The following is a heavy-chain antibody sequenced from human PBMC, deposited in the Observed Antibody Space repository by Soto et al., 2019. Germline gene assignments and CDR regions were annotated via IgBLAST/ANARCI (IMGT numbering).Heavy chain of an antibody. V-gene: IGHV3-23*01. CDR2: ISGSGGST. CDR1: GFTFSSYA. J-gene: IGHJ5*02. D-gene: IGHD3-10*01. CDR3: AKIVDYYGSGSLEANWFDP. Sequence: EVQLLESGGGLVQPGGSLRLSCAASGFTFSSYAMSWVRQAPGKGLEWVSAISGSGGSTYYADSVKGRFTISRDNSKNTLYLQMNSLRAEDTAVYYCAKIVDYYGSGSLEANWFDPWGQGTLVTVSS.